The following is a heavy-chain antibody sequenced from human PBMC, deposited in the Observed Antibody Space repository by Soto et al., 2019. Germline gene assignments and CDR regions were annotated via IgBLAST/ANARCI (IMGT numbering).Heavy chain of an antibody. Sequence: QVQLVESGGGVVQPGRSLRLSCAAPGLTFSSSAMHWVRQAPGKGLEWVALISYDGSNKYYVDSVKGRFTISRDNSKNTWDLQMNSLREEDTAVYYCAAETKSYFYGMDVWGQGTTVTVSS. J-gene: IGHJ6*02. CDR2: ISYDGSNK. CDR1: GLTFSSSA. CDR3: AAETKSYFYGMDV. V-gene: IGHV3-30*03.